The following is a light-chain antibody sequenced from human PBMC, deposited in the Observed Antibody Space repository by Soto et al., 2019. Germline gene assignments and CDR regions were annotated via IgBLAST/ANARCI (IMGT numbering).Light chain of an antibody. J-gene: IGKJ1*01. CDR3: QHYNDWPRT. CDR2: GVS. CDR1: QSVSSN. Sequence: EIVMTQSPATLSVSPGXGATLYCRASQSVSSNLAWYQHKPGQAPRLLIYGVSTRATGLPARFSGSGSETEFTLTISSLQSEDFAIYYCQHYNDWPRTFGQGTKV. V-gene: IGKV3-15*01.